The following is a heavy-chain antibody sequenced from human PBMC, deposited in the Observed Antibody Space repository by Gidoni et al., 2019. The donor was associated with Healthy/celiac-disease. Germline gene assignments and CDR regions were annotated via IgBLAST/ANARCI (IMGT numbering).Heavy chain of an antibody. CDR3: ASGPGSSGRKWELLGQLSY. Sequence: QVQLVQSGAEVKKPGSSVKVSCKASGGTFSRYAISWVRQAPGQGLEWMGGIIPIFGTANYAQKFQGRVTITADESTITAYMELSSLRSEDTAVYYCASGPGSSGRKWELLGQLSYWGQGTLVTVSS. CDR2: IIPIFGTA. CDR1: GGTFSRYA. V-gene: IGHV1-69*01. D-gene: IGHD1-26*01. J-gene: IGHJ4*02.